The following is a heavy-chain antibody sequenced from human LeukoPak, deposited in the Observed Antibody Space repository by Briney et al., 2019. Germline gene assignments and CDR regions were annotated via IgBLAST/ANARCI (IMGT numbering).Heavy chain of an antibody. CDR1: GFIFTSSW. V-gene: IGHV3-7*01. CDR2: IAGDESQK. Sequence: GGSLRLSCVASGFIFTSSWMTWVRQAPGKGLEWVANIAGDESQKRYMDSVKGRFTISRDNAKNSLYLQLNSLRAEDTAIYYCVRDLSPVSDRNVWYDALDIWGQGTMVTVSS. J-gene: IGHJ3*02. D-gene: IGHD1-1*01. CDR3: VRDLSPVSDRNVWYDALDI.